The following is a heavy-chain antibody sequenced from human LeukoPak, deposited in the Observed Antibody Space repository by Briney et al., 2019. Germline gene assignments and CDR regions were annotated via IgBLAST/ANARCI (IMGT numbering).Heavy chain of an antibody. V-gene: IGHV3-23*01. CDR3: AKDRGIAAAGKDY. Sequence: GGSLRLSCAASGFTFSAYAMSWVRQAPGKGLEWVSGISGSGGNTYYADSVKGRFTIYRDNSKNTLYLQMNSLRAEDTAVYYCAKDRGIAAAGKDYWGQGTLVTVSS. J-gene: IGHJ4*02. CDR2: ISGSGGNT. CDR1: GFTFSAYA. D-gene: IGHD6-13*01.